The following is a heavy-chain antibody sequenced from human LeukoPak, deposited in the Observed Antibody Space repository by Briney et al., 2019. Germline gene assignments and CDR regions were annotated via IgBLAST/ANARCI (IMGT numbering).Heavy chain of an antibody. CDR3: ARRTVTTIWH. CDR2: IYYSGST. V-gene: IGHV4-39*01. CDR1: GGSISGSSYY. J-gene: IGHJ4*02. Sequence: TTSETLSLTCTVSGGSISGSSYYWGWIRQPPGKGLEWIGSIYYSGSTYYNPSLKSRVTISVDTSKNQFSLKLSSVTAADTAVYYCARRTVTTIWHWGQGTLVTVSS. D-gene: IGHD4-17*01.